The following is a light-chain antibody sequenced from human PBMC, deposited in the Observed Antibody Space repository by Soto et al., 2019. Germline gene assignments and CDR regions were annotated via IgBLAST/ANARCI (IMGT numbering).Light chain of an antibody. Sequence: EIVLTQSPGTVSLSPGERATLSCMSSQSVSTSYLAWYQKKPGQPPRLLIYGAYNRPTGIPDRFTGSGSGTDFTLTISRLQPEDFAVYYCQQYGTSPRTFGQGTKVDIK. CDR2: GAY. CDR1: QSVSTSY. V-gene: IGKV3-20*01. J-gene: IGKJ2*01. CDR3: QQYGTSPRT.